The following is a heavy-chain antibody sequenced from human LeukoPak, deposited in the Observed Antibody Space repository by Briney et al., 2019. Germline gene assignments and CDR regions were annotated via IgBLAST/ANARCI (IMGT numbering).Heavy chain of an antibody. CDR3: ARFVPPIDTAMVKGVFDY. V-gene: IGHV4-31*03. CDR1: GGSISSGGYY. Sequence: SETLSLTCTVSGGSISSGGYYWSWIRQHPGKGLEWIGYIYYSGSTYYNPSLKSRVTISVDTSKNQFSLKLSSVTAADTAVYYCARFVPPIDTAMVKGVFDYWGQGTLVTVSS. CDR2: IYYSGST. D-gene: IGHD5-18*01. J-gene: IGHJ4*02.